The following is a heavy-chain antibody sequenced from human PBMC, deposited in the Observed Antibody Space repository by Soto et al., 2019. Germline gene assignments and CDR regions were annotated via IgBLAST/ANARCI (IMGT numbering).Heavy chain of an antibody. D-gene: IGHD3-22*01. Sequence: SETLSLTCSVSGGSISSGGYYWSWIRQHPGKGLEWIGYIYYSGSTYYNPSLKSRVTISVDTSKNQFSLKLSSVTAADKAVYYCARGHYDTTNPGDFPWSEGTPANVSS. CDR2: IYYSGST. CDR1: GGSISSGGYY. CDR3: ARGHYDTTNPGDFP. V-gene: IGHV4-31*03. J-gene: IGHJ4*02.